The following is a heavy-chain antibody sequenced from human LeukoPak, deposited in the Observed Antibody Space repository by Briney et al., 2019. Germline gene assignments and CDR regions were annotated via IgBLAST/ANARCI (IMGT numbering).Heavy chain of an antibody. Sequence: PGGSLRLSCSASGFTFSSYAMHWVRQAPGKGLEYVSAISSNGGSTYYADSVKGRFTISRDNSKNTLYLQMSSLRAEDTAVYYCAKDTVLWLVLTYYFDYWGQGTLVTVSS. D-gene: IGHD4/OR15-4a*01. CDR2: ISSNGGST. J-gene: IGHJ4*02. CDR3: AKDTVLWLVLTYYFDY. V-gene: IGHV3-64D*06. CDR1: GFTFSSYA.